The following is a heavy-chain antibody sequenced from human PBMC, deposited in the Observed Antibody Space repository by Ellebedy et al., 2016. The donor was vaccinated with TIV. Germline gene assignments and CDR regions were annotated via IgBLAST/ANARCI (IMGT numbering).Heavy chain of an antibody. Sequence: PGGSLRLSCAASGFTFSSYSMNWVRQAPGKGLEWVSFISSSSSYIYYADSVKGRFTISRDNAKNSLYLQMNSLRAEDTAVYYCARDLILDDDSSGYYLEYFDYWGQGTLVTVSS. CDR2: ISSSSSYI. J-gene: IGHJ4*02. CDR1: GFTFSSYS. D-gene: IGHD3-22*01. CDR3: ARDLILDDDSSGYYLEYFDY. V-gene: IGHV3-21*01.